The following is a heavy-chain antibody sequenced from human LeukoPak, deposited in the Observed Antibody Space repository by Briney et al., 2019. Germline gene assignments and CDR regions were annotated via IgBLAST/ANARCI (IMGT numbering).Heavy chain of an antibody. D-gene: IGHD3-22*01. V-gene: IGHV1-46*01. CDR3: AREDDYYDSSGLDY. CDR1: GYTFTSYY. Sequence: ASVKVSCKASGYTFTSYYMHWVRQAPGQGLEWMGIINPSGGSTSYAQKLQGRVTMATDTSTSTAYMELRSLRSDDTAVYYCAREDDYYDSSGLDYWGQGTLVTVSS. J-gene: IGHJ4*02. CDR2: INPSGGST.